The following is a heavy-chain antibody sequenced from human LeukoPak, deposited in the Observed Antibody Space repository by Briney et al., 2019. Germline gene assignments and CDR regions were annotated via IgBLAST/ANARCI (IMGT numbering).Heavy chain of an antibody. CDR2: IYLDGSET. CDR1: GFTFSHHW. J-gene: IGHJ4*02. V-gene: IGHV3-7*01. Sequence: GGSLRLSCAASGFTFSHHWMTWVRQGPGKGPEWVANIYLDGSETNYLDSVKGRFTISRDNARSSLYLQMNSLRAEDTAVYYCARDPAWGAIDYWGQGTLVTVSS. D-gene: IGHD7-27*01. CDR3: ARDPAWGAIDY.